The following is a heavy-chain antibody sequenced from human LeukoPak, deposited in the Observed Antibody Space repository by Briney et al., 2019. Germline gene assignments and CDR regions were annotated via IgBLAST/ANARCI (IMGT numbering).Heavy chain of an antibody. Sequence: ASVKVSCKALGYTFTIYYIHWVRQAPGQGLEWMGVINPSGGSTKYAESFQGRVSMTRDTSTSTVYMELSTLTSDDTAVYYCARETYYYDTRGYYPYYFDYWGQGIQVTVSS. V-gene: IGHV1-46*01. CDR3: ARETYYYDTRGYYPYYFDY. D-gene: IGHD3-22*01. CDR1: GYTFTIYY. CDR2: INPSGGST. J-gene: IGHJ4*02.